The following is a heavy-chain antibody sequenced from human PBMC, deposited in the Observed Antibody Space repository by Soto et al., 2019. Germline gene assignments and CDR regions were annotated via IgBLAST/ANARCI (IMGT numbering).Heavy chain of an antibody. CDR3: ARQIYDSDTGPNFQYYFDS. V-gene: IGHV5-10-1*01. J-gene: IGHJ4*02. CDR1: GYSFAGYW. Sequence: PGESLKISCKGSGYSFAGYWITWVRQKPGKCLDWMGRIDPSDSQTDYSPSFRGHVTISVNKSITTVFLQWSSLRASDTAMYYCARQIYDSDTGPNFQYYFDSWGQGTPVTVSS. D-gene: IGHD3-22*01. CDR2: IDPSDSQT.